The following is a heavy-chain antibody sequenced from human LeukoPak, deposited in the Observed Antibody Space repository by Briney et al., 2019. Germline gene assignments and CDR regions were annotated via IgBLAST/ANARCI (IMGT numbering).Heavy chain of an antibody. J-gene: IGHJ4*02. Sequence: GGSLRLSCTASGFTFSSYWMNWVRQVAGKGLVWVSRIDSDGSSTSYADSVKGRFTISRDNGKNTLYLRMNSLRGEDTAVYYCARGNPSYYWGQGTLVTVSS. CDR3: ARGNPSYY. CDR2: IDSDGSST. V-gene: IGHV3-74*01. CDR1: GFTFSSYW. D-gene: IGHD1-14*01.